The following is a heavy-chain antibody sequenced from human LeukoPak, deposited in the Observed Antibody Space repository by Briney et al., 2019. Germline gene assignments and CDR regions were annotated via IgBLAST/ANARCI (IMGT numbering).Heavy chain of an antibody. V-gene: IGHV3-7*04. CDR2: INQDGSEK. D-gene: IGHD5-18*01. Sequence: GGSLRLSCSASGFTFSNYAMHWVRQAPGKGLEWVANINQDGSEKYYVDSVKGRFTISRDNAKNSLYLQMNSLRAEDTAVYYCARGRGYSYGYGGPYFDYWGQGTLVTVSS. CDR1: GFTFSNYA. CDR3: ARGRGYSYGYGGPYFDY. J-gene: IGHJ4*02.